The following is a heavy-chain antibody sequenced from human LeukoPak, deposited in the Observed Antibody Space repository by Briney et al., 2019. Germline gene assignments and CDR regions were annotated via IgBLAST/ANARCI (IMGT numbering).Heavy chain of an antibody. CDR3: ASSSSVAPAAPVDY. CDR1: GGTFSSYA. J-gene: IGHJ4*02. CDR2: IIPIFGTA. Sequence: SVKVSCKASGGTFSSYAISWVRQAPGQGLEWMGGIIPIFGTANYAQKFQGRVTITTDESTSTAYMELSSLRSEDTAVYYCASSSSVAPAAPVDYWGQGTLVTVSS. V-gene: IGHV1-69*05. D-gene: IGHD2-2*01.